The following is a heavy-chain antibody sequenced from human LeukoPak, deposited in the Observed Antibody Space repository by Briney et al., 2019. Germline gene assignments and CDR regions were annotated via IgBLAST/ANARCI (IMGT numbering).Heavy chain of an antibody. CDR2: IYYSGST. CDR3: ARVGVYNNSRRQFDY. CDR1: GGSISSSSYY. D-gene: IGHD2/OR15-2a*01. Sequence: KSSETLSLTCTVSGGSISSSSYYWGWIRQPPGKGLEWIGSIYYSGSTYYNPSLKSRVTISVDTSKNQFSLKLSSVTAADTAVYYCARVGVYNNSRRQFDYWGQGTLVTVSS. V-gene: IGHV4-39*07. J-gene: IGHJ4*02.